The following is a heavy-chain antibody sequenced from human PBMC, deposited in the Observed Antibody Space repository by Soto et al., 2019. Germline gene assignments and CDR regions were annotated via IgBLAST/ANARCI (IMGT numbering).Heavy chain of an antibody. Sequence: SQTLALTCAISGDRGSSNSSAWNWIRPPPSRGHKRLGRKYYRYKWYHDYALSVKSRITINPDTSKNQFSLQLNSVTPEDTAVYYCAEERTYSSGWY. CDR1: GDRGSSNSSA. J-gene: IGHJ2*01. CDR2: KYYRYKWYH. CDR3: AEERTYSSGWY. D-gene: IGHD6-19*01. V-gene: IGHV6-1*01.